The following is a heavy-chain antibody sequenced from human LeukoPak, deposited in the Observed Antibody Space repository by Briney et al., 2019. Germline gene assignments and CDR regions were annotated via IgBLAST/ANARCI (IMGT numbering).Heavy chain of an antibody. D-gene: IGHD5-18*01. CDR3: ARGVDGYSYGYEDWFDP. V-gene: IGHV3-30-3*01. J-gene: IGHJ5*02. CDR1: GFTFSSYA. Sequence: GGSLRLSCAASGFTFSSYAMHWVRQAPGKGLEWVAVISYDGSNKYYADSVKGRFTISRDNSKNTLYLQMNSLRAEDTAVYYCARGVDGYSYGYEDWFDPWGQGTLVTVSS. CDR2: ISYDGSNK.